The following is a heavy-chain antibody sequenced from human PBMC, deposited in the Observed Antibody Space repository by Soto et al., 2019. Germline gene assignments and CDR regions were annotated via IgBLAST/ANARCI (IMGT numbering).Heavy chain of an antibody. CDR1: GFSLNTYGVG. J-gene: IGHJ5*02. Sequence: QITLKESGPTLVKPTQTLTLTCTFSGFSLNTYGVGVGWVRQPPGKALEWLALIWWDDDKRYSPSLKNRLTIPQDTSKNQVVLTVANVDPGDTATYFCARRASVTTSRNWFDPWGQGTLVTVSS. D-gene: IGHD4-17*01. CDR3: ARRASVTTSRNWFDP. CDR2: IWWDDDK. V-gene: IGHV2-5*02.